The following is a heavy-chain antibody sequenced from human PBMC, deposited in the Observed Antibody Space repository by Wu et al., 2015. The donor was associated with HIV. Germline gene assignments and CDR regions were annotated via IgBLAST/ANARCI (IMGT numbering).Heavy chain of an antibody. CDR3: ARGDSSGWYSFDS. J-gene: IGHJ4*02. Sequence: QVHLVQSGAEVKKPGSSVKVSCNVSGDTSRNYIFNWVRQAPGQGLEWMGRFSPVFANPNCAQKFQGRVTITADEVTRTTYVEIYNLRSEDAAVYYCARGDSSGWYSFDSWGQGTQVIVSS. CDR2: FSPVFANP. D-gene: IGHD6-19*01. V-gene: IGHV1-69*13. CDR1: GDTSRNYI.